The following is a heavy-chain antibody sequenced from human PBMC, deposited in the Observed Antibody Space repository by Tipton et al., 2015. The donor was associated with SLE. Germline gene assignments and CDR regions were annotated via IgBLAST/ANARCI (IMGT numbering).Heavy chain of an antibody. CDR3: ARDNGWGQSSWEGACHGY. J-gene: IGHJ4*02. V-gene: IGHV1-18*01. CDR2: ISAYTGNT. Sequence: QVQLVQSGAEVKKPGASVKVSCKASGYTFTSYCISWVRQAPGQGLEWMGWISAYTGNTNYAQKLQGRVTMTTGTSTSTAYMELRSLRSDDTAVYYCARDNGWGQSSWEGACHGYGGQGTLVTVSS. CDR1: GYTFTSYC. D-gene: IGHD6-13*01.